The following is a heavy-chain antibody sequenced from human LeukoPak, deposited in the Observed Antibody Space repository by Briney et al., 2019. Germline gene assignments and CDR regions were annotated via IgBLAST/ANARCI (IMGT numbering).Heavy chain of an antibody. D-gene: IGHD2-2*01. J-gene: IGHJ5*02. V-gene: IGHV3-30*18. CDR1: VFTFSSYG. Sequence: PGGSLRLSCAPSVFTFSSYGMHCVRQAPGRGLEWVAVISYDGSNKYYADSVKGRFTISRDNSKNTLYLQTISLRAEDTAVYYSAKDRCSSTSCYLWGGNWFDPWGQGTLVTVSS. CDR2: ISYDGSNK. CDR3: AKDRCSSTSCYLWGGNWFDP.